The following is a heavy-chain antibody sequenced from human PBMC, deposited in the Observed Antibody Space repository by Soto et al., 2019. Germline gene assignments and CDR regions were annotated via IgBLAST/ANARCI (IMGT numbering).Heavy chain of an antibody. CDR3: ARDLGGSYYAPVDY. CDR1: GYTFPSYG. Sequence: QVQLVQSGAEVKKPGASVKVSCKASGYTFPSYGISWVRQAPGQGLEWMGWISAYNGNTKYAQKLQGRVTMTTETXXSTAYRERRSLRSDDTAVYYCARDLGGSYYAPVDYWGQGTLVTVSS. CDR2: ISAYNGNT. J-gene: IGHJ4*02. D-gene: IGHD1-26*01. V-gene: IGHV1-18*01.